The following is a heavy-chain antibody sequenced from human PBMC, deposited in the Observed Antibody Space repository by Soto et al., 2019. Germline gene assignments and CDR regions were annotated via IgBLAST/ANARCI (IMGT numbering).Heavy chain of an antibody. D-gene: IGHD6-6*01. V-gene: IGHV4-34*01. CDR2: ISQSGNT. CDR3: ARAPKVSGSSQTRPDF. J-gene: IGHJ4*02. CDR1: SGSLSGYY. Sequence: TLSLTCSIYSGSLSGYYWSWIRQPPGKGLEWIGEISQSGNTNYSPSLKSRVSISIDTSKKQSSLNLASVSAADTAVYYCARAPKVSGSSQTRPDFWGQGTLVTVSS.